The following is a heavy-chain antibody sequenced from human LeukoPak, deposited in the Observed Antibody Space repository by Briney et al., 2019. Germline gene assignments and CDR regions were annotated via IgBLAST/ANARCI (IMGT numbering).Heavy chain of an antibody. CDR1: GYTFTSYG. D-gene: IGHD6-19*01. Sequence: ASVKVSCKTSGYTFTSYGISWVRQAPGQGLEWMGWISGYNGNTNYAQKFQGRVTMTTDTSTSTAYMDLRSLRSDDTAVYYCARDPSSGWYGPGILQYFDSWGQGTLVTVSS. V-gene: IGHV1-18*01. J-gene: IGHJ4*02. CDR2: ISGYNGNT. CDR3: ARDPSSGWYGPGILQYFDS.